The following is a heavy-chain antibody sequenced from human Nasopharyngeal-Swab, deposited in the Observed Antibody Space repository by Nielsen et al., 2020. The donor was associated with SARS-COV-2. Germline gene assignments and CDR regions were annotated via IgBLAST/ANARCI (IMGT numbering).Heavy chain of an antibody. CDR2: ISYDGSNK. D-gene: IGHD3-10*01. J-gene: IGHJ4*02. Sequence: GESLKISCAASGLTFSSYGMHWVRQAPGKGLEWVAVISYDGSNKYYADSVKGRFTISRDNSKNTLYLQMNSLRAEDTAVYYCARDLSFGEIFDYWGQGTLVTVSS. CDR1: GLTFSSYG. V-gene: IGHV3-30*03. CDR3: ARDLSFGEIFDY.